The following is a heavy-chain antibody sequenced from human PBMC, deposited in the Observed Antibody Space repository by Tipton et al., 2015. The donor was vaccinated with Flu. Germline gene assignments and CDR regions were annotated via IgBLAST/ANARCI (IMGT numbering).Heavy chain of an antibody. Sequence: TLSLTCTVSGVSIGSRTLYWSWIRQSAGKGLEWIGRISTSGNTDYNPSLKSRVTISLDTSKNQFSLKLNAVTAADTAMYYCARGDYGDYDHEADGFDIWGQGTLVTVSA. CDR1: GVSIGSRTLY. J-gene: IGHJ3*02. D-gene: IGHD4-17*01. CDR2: ISTSGNT. CDR3: ARGDYGDYDHEADGFDI. V-gene: IGHV4-61*02.